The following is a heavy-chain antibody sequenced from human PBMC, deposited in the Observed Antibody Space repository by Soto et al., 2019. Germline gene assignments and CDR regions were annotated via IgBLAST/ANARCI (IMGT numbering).Heavy chain of an antibody. CDR3: ARDRRITMVRGEYPWDYYYYGIDV. J-gene: IGHJ6*02. CDR2: IIPIFGTA. Sequence: ASVKVSCKASGGTFSSYAISWVRQAPGQGLEWMGGIIPIFGTANYAQKFQGRVTITADETKSTAYMELSSLRSEDTAVYYCARDRRITMVRGEYPWDYYYYGIDVWGQGTTVTVSS. D-gene: IGHD3-10*01. V-gene: IGHV1-69*13. CDR1: GGTFSSYA.